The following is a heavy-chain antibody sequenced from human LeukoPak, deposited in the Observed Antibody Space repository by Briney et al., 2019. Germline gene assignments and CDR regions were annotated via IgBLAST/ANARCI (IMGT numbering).Heavy chain of an antibody. CDR2: VYASGST. CDR3: ASRGYSYANDYYYYMDV. CDR1: GASFSSYY. V-gene: IGHV4-4*08. J-gene: IGHJ6*03. Sequence: SETLSLTCTVSGASFSSYYWSWLRQPPGKGLEWIGRVYASGSTNYNPSLKSRVTISIDTSKNQFSLKLSSVTAADTAVYYCASRGYSYANDYYYYMDVWGKGTTVTISS. D-gene: IGHD5-18*01.